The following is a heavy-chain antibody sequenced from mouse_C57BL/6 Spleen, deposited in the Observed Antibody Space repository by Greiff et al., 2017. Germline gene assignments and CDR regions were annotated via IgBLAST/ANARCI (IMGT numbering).Heavy chain of an antibody. J-gene: IGHJ4*01. CDR2: INPNYGTT. Sequence: EVQLQQSGPELVKPGASVKISCKASGYSFTDYNMNWVKQSNGKSLEWIGVINPNYGTTSYNQKFKGKATLTVDQSSSTAYMQLNSLTSEDSAVXYCASGSSGYYYYAMDYWGQGTSVTVSS. D-gene: IGHD3-2*02. CDR1: GYSFTDYN. V-gene: IGHV1-39*01. CDR3: ASGSSGYYYYAMDY.